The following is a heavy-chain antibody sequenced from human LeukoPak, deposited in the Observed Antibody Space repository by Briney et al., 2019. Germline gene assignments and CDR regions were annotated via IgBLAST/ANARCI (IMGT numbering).Heavy chain of an antibody. V-gene: IGHV3-15*01. D-gene: IGHD2-15*01. Sequence: PGGSLRLSCAASGFTFSNAWMSWVRQAPGKGLEWVGRIKSKTDGGTTDYAAPVKGRFTISRDDSKNTLYPQMNSLKTEDTAVYYCTTDCPPRDGGSCYSSGYYYGMDVWGQGTTVTVSS. CDR2: IKSKTDGGTT. J-gene: IGHJ6*02. CDR3: TTDCPPRDGGSCYSSGYYYGMDV. CDR1: GFTFSNAW.